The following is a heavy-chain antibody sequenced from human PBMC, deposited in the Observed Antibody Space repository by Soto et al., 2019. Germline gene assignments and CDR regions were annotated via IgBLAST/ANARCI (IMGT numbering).Heavy chain of an antibody. CDR1: GYSLISHW. J-gene: IGHJ4*02. CDR3: ARGDVYFDY. D-gene: IGHD3-10*01. Sequence: PGESLKISCKGSGYSLISHWIGWVRQMPGKGLEWMGIINPGDSDSRYNPSFQGQVTISVDKSINTAYLQWSSLKASDTAMYYCARGDVYFDYRGQGTLVTVPS. CDR2: INPGDSDS. V-gene: IGHV5-51*01.